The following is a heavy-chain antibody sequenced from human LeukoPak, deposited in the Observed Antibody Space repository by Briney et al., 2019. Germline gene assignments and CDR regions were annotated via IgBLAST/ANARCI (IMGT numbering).Heavy chain of an antibody. Sequence: GASVKVSCKASGYTFTSYYMHWVQQARGQGLEWMGIINHSGGSTSYAQKFQGRVTMTRDTSTSTVYMELSRLRSEDTAGSDCARVVTGYSGYDFKESWGNYFDYWGQGTLVTVSS. CDR3: ARVVTGYSGYDFKESWGNYFDY. D-gene: IGHD5-12*01. V-gene: IGHV1-46*01. CDR1: GYTFTSYY. CDR2: INHSGGST. J-gene: IGHJ4*02.